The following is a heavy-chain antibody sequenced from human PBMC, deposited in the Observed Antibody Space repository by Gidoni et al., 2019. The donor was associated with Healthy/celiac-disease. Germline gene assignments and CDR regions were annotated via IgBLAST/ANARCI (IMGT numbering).Heavy chain of an antibody. CDR3: AKDWRSAFDI. CDR2: ISYDGSNK. Sequence: QVQLVESGGGVVQPGRSLRLSCAASGFTFSSYGMHWVRQAPGKGLEWVAVISYDGSNKYYADSVKGRFTISRDNSKNTLYLQMNSLRAEDTAVYYCAKDWRSAFDIWGQGTMVTVSS. J-gene: IGHJ3*02. CDR1: GFTFSSYG. V-gene: IGHV3-30*18.